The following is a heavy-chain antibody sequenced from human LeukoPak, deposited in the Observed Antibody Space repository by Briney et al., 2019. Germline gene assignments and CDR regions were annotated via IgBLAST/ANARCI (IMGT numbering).Heavy chain of an antibody. CDR2: IYYSGST. V-gene: IGHV4-59*11. Sequence: SETLSLTCTVSGGSISSHYWSWIRQPPGKGLEWIGYIYYSGSTNYNPSLKSRVTISVDTSKNQFSLKLSSVTAADTAVYYCARHSKRVWFDPWGRGTLVTVSS. J-gene: IGHJ5*02. D-gene: IGHD6-13*01. CDR1: GGSISSHY. CDR3: ARHSKRVWFDP.